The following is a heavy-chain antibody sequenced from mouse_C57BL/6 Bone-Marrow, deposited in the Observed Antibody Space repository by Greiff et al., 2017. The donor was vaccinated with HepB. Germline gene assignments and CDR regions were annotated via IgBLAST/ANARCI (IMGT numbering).Heavy chain of an antibody. CDR2: IHPNSGST. CDR1: GYTFTSYW. V-gene: IGHV1-64*01. Sequence: VQLQQSGAELVKPGASVKLSCKASGYTFTSYWMHWVKQRPGQGLEWIGMIHPNSGSTNYNEKFKSKATLTVDKSSSTAYMQLSSLTSEDSAVYYCARPPNYYGSRGDYFDYWGQGTTLTVSS. CDR3: ARPPNYYGSRGDYFDY. D-gene: IGHD1-1*01. J-gene: IGHJ2*01.